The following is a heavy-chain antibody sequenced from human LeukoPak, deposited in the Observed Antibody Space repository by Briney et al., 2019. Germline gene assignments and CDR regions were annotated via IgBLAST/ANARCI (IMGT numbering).Heavy chain of an antibody. D-gene: IGHD2-2*01. Sequence: GGSLRLSCTASGFTFSSYGMHWVRQAPGRGLEWVAAIQYDGSIEYYADSVKGRFTISRDQSKNTLFLQVNSLRAEDTAVYYCARDSCGSPSCFDYWGQGTLVTASS. J-gene: IGHJ4*02. CDR3: ARDSCGSPSCFDY. V-gene: IGHV3-33*01. CDR1: GFTFSSYG. CDR2: IQYDGSIE.